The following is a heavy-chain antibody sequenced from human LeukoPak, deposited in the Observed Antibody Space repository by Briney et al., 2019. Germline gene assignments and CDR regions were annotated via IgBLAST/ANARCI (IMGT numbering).Heavy chain of an antibody. Sequence: GGSLRLSCAASGFTFSSYAMSWVRQAPGKGLEWVSGISGSGGSTYYADSVKGRFTISRDNSKNTLYLQMNSLRAEDTAVYYCAKAPRYFDWLLPPSFDYWGQGTLVTVSS. CDR1: GFTFSSYA. V-gene: IGHV3-23*01. D-gene: IGHD3-9*01. CDR3: AKAPRYFDWLLPPSFDY. J-gene: IGHJ4*02. CDR2: ISGSGGST.